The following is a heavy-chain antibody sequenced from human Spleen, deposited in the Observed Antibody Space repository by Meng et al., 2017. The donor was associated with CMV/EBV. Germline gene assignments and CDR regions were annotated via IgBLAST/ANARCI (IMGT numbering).Heavy chain of an antibody. Sequence: GESLKISCAASGFTFSNYWMHWVRQAPGKGLEWVSVIYSGGSTYYADSVEGRFTLSRDSSKNTLYLQMNNLRPEDTAVYYCARGGYGSSWYRFDYWGQGTLVTVSS. CDR3: ARGGYGSSWYRFDY. V-gene: IGHV3-66*02. CDR1: GFTFSNYW. CDR2: IYSGGST. D-gene: IGHD6-13*01. J-gene: IGHJ4*02.